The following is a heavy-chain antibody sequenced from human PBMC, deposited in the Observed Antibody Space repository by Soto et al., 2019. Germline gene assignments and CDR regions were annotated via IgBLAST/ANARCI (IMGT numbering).Heavy chain of an antibody. CDR3: ARVLFLTGYSNFDY. J-gene: IGHJ4*02. V-gene: IGHV4-31*02. CDR1: GGSISSGGYY. D-gene: IGHD3-9*01. Sequence: SETLSLTCTVSGGSISSGGYYWSWIRQHPGKGLEWIGCIYYSGSTYYNPSLKSRVTISVDTSKNQFSLKLSSVTAADTAVYYCARVLFLTGYSNFDYWGQGTLVTVSS. CDR2: IYYSGST.